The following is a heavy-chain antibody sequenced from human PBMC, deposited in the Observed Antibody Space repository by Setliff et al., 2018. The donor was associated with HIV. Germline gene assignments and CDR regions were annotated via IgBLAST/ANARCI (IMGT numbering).Heavy chain of an antibody. CDR3: ARGKNIVVVPAAPNWFDP. CDR2: MNPNSGNT. J-gene: IGHJ5*02. CDR1: GYTFINYD. Sequence: ASVKVSCKSSGYTFINYDINWVRQATGQGLEWMGWMNPNSGNTGYAQKFQGRVTMTRNTSINTAYMELSSLRSQDTAVYYCARGKNIVVVPAAPNWFDPWGQGTLVTVSS. V-gene: IGHV1-8*02. D-gene: IGHD2-2*01.